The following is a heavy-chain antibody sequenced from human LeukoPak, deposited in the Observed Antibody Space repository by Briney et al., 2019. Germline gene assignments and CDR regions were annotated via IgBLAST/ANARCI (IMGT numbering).Heavy chain of an antibody. Sequence: GASVKVSCKASGYTLTSYYMHWVRQAPGQGLEWMGIINPSGGSTSYAQKFQGRVTMTRDTSTSTVYMELSSLRSEDTAVYYCARARAEIVLLWFGEDVWFDPWGQGTLVTVSS. CDR2: INPSGGST. D-gene: IGHD3-10*01. CDR3: ARARAEIVLLWFGEDVWFDP. V-gene: IGHV1-46*01. CDR1: GYTLTSYY. J-gene: IGHJ5*02.